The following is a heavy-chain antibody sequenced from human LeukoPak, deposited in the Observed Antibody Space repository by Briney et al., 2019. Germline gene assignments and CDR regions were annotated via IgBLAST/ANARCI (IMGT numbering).Heavy chain of an antibody. J-gene: IGHJ4*02. D-gene: IGHD3-22*01. CDR3: AAFHDSSGYYYVESFDY. CDR2: ISGSGGST. Sequence: GSLRLSCAASGFTFSSYAMSWVRQAPGKGLEWVSTISGSGGSTYYADSVKGRFTISRDNSKNTLYLQMNSLRAEDTAVYYCAAFHDSSGYYYVESFDYWGQGTLVTVSS. CDR1: GFTFSSYA. V-gene: IGHV3-23*01.